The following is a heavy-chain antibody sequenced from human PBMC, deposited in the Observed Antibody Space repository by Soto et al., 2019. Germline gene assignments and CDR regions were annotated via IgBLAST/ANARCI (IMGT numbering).Heavy chain of an antibody. V-gene: IGHV1-8*01. CDR2: MNLKSGNT. J-gene: IGHJ5*02. D-gene: IGHD6-25*01. CDR3: ARAAASLDP. CDR1: GDSLTSYD. Sequence: ASVKVSCKASGDSLTSYDMNWVRQATGQGLEWMGWMNLKSGNTGYAQKFQGRVTMTMDTSISTAYMELDSLRSEDTAVYYCARAAASLDPWGQGTLVTVSS.